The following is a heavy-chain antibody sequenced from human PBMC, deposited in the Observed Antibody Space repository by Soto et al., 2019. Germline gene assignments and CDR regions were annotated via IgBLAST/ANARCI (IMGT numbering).Heavy chain of an antibody. CDR2: ISGDALST. J-gene: IGHJ3*02. V-gene: IGHV3-64*01. Sequence: EVQLVESGGGLVQPGGSLRLSCAASGFAFSRHGLHWVRQAPGKGLEYVSAISGDALSTYYANSVKGRFTISRDNSKNTLYLQMGSLRTEDMAVYYCAREKAAFDAFDIWGQGTMVTVSS. D-gene: IGHD2-15*01. CDR3: AREKAAFDAFDI. CDR1: GFAFSRHG.